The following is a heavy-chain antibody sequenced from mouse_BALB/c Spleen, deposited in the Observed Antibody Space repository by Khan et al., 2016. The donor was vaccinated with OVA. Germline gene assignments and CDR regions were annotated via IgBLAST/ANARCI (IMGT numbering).Heavy chain of an antibody. J-gene: IGHJ3*01. Sequence: QVQLQQSGAELAKPGASVKMSCKASGYTFTSYWMYWVKQRPGQGLEWIGYINLSTGYSDYNQKFKDKATLTADKSSSTAYMQLSSLTSDDSAVYFCANHGSTSAWFAYWGQGTLVTVSA. CDR3: ANHGSTSAWFAY. V-gene: IGHV1-7*01. CDR2: INLSTGYS. CDR1: GYTFTSYW. D-gene: IGHD1-1*01.